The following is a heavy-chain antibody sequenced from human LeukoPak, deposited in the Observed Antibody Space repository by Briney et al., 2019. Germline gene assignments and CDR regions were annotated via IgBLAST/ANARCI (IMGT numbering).Heavy chain of an antibody. Sequence: PGGSLRLSCAASGFTFNTYALAWVRQAPGKGLEWVSAISGSGGSTYYADSVKGRFTISRDNSKNTLYLQMNSLRAEDTAVYYCAKLQTTVTTSWALGYMDVWGKGTTVTVSS. V-gene: IGHV3-23*01. CDR2: ISGSGGST. CDR1: GFTFNTYA. D-gene: IGHD4-17*01. CDR3: AKLQTTVTTSWALGYMDV. J-gene: IGHJ6*03.